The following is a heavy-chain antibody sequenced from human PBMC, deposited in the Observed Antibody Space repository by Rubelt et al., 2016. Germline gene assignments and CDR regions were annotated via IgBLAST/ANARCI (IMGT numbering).Heavy chain of an antibody. J-gene: IGHJ6*02. Sequence: EVQLVESGGGLVQPGGSLRLSCVVSGFTLSDYSMNWVRQAPGKGLEWISSISSSGSYIHYADSVEGRFTVSRDNAKKSLSLQINSLRAEDTALYYCARAQSRGWCSGYYHYGMDVWGQGTTVTVSS. CDR3: ARAQSRGWCSGYYHYGMDV. CDR2: ISSSGSYI. D-gene: IGHD3-16*01. V-gene: IGHV3-21*01. CDR1: GFTLSDYS.